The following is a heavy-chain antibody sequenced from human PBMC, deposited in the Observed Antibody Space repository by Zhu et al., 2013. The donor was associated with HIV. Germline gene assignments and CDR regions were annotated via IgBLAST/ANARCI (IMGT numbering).Heavy chain of an antibody. J-gene: IGHJ3*02. CDR3: ARGRGSGRDASDI. CDR1: GGTFSNYA. CDR2: IVPIFGTT. Sequence: QVQLVQSGAEVKKPGSSVKVSCKLSGGTFSNYATSWVRQAPGQGLEWMGAIVPIFGTTDYAQRFQGRVTITADESTSTVYMELSSLRSDDTAMFYCARGRGSGRDASDIWGHGTMVTVSS. V-gene: IGHV1-69*01. D-gene: IGHD1-26*01.